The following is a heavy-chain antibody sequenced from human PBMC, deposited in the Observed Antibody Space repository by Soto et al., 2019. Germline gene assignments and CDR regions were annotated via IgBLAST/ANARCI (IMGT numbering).Heavy chain of an antibody. D-gene: IGHD6-13*01. J-gene: IGHJ4*02. CDR3: ARDTAAAGTILFDY. CDR2: INPNSGGT. Sequence: GASVKVSCKASGYTFTGYYMHWVRQAPGQGLEWMGWINPNSGGTNYAQKFQGWVTMTRDTSISTAYMELSRLRSDDTAVYYCARDTAAAGTILFDYWGQGTLVTVSS. V-gene: IGHV1-2*04. CDR1: GYTFTGYY.